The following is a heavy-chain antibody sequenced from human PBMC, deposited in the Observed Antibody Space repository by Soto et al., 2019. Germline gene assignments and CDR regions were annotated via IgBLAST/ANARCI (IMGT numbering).Heavy chain of an antibody. D-gene: IGHD4-17*01. CDR3: ARVTTVTNYYYYYMDV. J-gene: IGHJ6*03. V-gene: IGHV1-18*01. Sequence: ASVKVSCKASVYTFTSYGIGWVRQAPGQGLEWMGWISAYNGNTNYAQKLQGRVTMTTDTSTSTAYMELRSLRSDDTAVYYCARVTTVTNYYYYYMDVWGKGTTVTVSS. CDR1: VYTFTSYG. CDR2: ISAYNGNT.